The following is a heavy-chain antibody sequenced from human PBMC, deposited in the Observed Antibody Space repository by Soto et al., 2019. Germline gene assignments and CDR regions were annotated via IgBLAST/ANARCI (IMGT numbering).Heavy chain of an antibody. CDR3: VRDYLLTGFDP. V-gene: IGHV4-59*01. CDR1: GGSISNYY. D-gene: IGHD3-9*01. Sequence: KPSETLSLTCTVSGGSISNYYWTWVRQPPGKGLEWIGYVYYSGSTNYNPSLESRVTISIDASKNQFSLKMKSVTAADTAVYYCVRDYLLTGFDPWGQGALVTVLL. CDR2: VYYSGST. J-gene: IGHJ5*02.